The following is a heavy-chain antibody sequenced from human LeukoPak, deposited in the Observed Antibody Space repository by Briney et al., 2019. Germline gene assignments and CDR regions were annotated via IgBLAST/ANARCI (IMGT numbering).Heavy chain of an antibody. CDR1: GYTFTDYY. J-gene: IGHJ5*02. D-gene: IGHD3-3*01. V-gene: IGHV1-2*06. CDR2: INPNSGGT. CDR3: ARGQGHYDFWSGYYINWFDP. Sequence: GASVKVSCKASGYTFTDYYMHWVRQAPGQGLEWMGRINPNSGGTKYAQKFQGRVTMTRDTSISTAYMELSSLRSEDTAVYYCARGQGHYDFWSGYYINWFDPWGQGTLVTVSS.